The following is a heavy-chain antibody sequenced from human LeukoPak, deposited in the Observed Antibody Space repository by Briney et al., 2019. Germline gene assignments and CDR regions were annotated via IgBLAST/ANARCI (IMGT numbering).Heavy chain of an antibody. CDR1: GYTFTSYY. J-gene: IGHJ3*02. CDR3: AGDERCGGDCYYAFDI. D-gene: IGHD2-21*02. CDR2: INPSGGST. Sequence: ASVKVSCKASGYTFTSYYMHWVRQAPGQGLEWMGIINPSGGSTSYAQKFQGRVTMTRDMSTSTVYMELSSLRSEDTAVYYCAGDERCGGDCYYAFDIWGQGTMVTVSS. V-gene: IGHV1-46*01.